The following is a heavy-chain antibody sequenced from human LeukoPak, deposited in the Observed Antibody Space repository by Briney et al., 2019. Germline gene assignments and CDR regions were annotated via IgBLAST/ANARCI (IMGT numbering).Heavy chain of an antibody. J-gene: IGHJ4*02. Sequence: GGSLRLSCAASGFTLGSYGMSWVRQAPGKGLEWVSAISGSGGSTYYADSVKGRFTISRDNSKNTLYLQMNSLRAEDTAVYYCAREGMATTYYFDYWGQGTLVTVSS. D-gene: IGHD5-24*01. CDR1: GFTLGSYG. CDR2: ISGSGGST. V-gene: IGHV3-23*01. CDR3: AREGMATTYYFDY.